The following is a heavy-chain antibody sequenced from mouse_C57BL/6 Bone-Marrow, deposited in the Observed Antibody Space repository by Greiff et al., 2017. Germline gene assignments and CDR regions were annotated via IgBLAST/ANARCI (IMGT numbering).Heavy chain of an antibody. CDR3: GGSSYGAMDY. CDR2: IYPGSGNT. Sequence: VQLQQSGAELVRPGASVKLSCKASGYTFTDYYINWVKQRPGQGLEWIARIYPGSGNTYYNEKFKGKATLTAEKSSSTAYMQLSSLTSEDSAVYFCGGSSYGAMDYWGQGTSVTVSS. D-gene: IGHD1-1*01. V-gene: IGHV1-76*01. J-gene: IGHJ4*01. CDR1: GYTFTDYY.